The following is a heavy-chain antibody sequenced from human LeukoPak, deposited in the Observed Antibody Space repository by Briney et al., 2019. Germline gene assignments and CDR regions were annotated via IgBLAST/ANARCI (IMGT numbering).Heavy chain of an antibody. CDR2: IIPIFGTA. CDR3: VRADEPSGSYYVFGY. J-gene: IGHJ4*02. Sequence: GASVKVSCTASGGTFSSYAISWVRQAPGQGLEWMGGIIPIFGTANYAQKFQGRVTITADESTSTAYMELSSLRSEDTAVYYCVRADEPSGSYYVFGYWGQGTLVTVSS. D-gene: IGHD1-26*01. CDR1: GGTFSSYA. V-gene: IGHV1-69*13.